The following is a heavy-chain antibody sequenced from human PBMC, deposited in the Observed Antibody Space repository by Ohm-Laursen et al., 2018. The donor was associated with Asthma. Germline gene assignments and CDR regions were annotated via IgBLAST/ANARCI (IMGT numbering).Heavy chain of an antibody. D-gene: IGHD5-24*01. CDR2: IHRTGST. J-gene: IGHJ4*02. Sequence: SDTLSLTCTVSGDSISSGDNYWSWIRQPPGKGLEWIGHIHRTGSTNYNPSLESRVTISIDTSTNQFSLKLSSVTAADTAVYYCARGHGYNLYWGQGTLVTVSS. CDR1: GDSISSGDNY. CDR3: ARGHGYNLY. V-gene: IGHV4-61*08.